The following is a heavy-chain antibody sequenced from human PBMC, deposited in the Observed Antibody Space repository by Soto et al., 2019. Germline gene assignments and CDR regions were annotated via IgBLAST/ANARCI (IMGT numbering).Heavy chain of an antibody. Sequence: GGSLRLSCAASGFTFSDHYMDWVRQAPGKGPEWVGRTRNKANSYTTEYAASVKGRFTISRDDSKNSLYLQMNSLKTEDTAVYYCARGALYNWNDYFDYWGQGTLVTVSS. J-gene: IGHJ4*02. CDR2: TRNKANSYTT. V-gene: IGHV3-72*01. CDR3: ARGALYNWNDYFDY. CDR1: GFTFSDHY. D-gene: IGHD1-20*01.